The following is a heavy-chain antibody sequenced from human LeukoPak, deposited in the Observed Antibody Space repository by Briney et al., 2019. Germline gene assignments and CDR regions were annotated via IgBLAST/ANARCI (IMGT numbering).Heavy chain of an antibody. Sequence: GGSLRLSCAASGFTFSGSALHWVRQAPGKGLEWVAFIRYDGSNKYYADSVKGRFTISRDNSKNTLYLQMNSLRAEDTAVYYCAKVDYDILTGLDWGQGTLVTVSS. V-gene: IGHV3-30*02. CDR1: GFTFSGSA. CDR3: AKVDYDILTGLD. D-gene: IGHD3-9*01. J-gene: IGHJ4*02. CDR2: IRYDGSNK.